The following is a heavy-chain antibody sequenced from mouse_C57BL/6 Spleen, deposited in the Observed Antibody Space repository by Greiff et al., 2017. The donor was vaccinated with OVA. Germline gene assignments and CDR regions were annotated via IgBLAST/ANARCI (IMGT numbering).Heavy chain of an antibody. J-gene: IGHJ1*03. CDR3: ARDGSSLDWYFDV. Sequence: EVHLVESGGGLVKPGGSLKLSCAASGFTFSDYGMHWVRQAPEKGLEWVAYISSGSSTIYYADTVTGRFTISRDNAKNTLFLQMTSLRSEDTAMYYDARDGSSLDWYFDVWGTGTTVTVSS. V-gene: IGHV5-17*01. D-gene: IGHD1-1*01. CDR1: GFTFSDYG. CDR2: ISSGSSTI.